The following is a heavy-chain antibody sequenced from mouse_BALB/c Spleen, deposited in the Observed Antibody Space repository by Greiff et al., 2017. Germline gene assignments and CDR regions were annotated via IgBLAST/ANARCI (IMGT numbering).Heavy chain of an antibody. D-gene: IGHD2-2*01. CDR3: AREGYRLFYYAMDY. CDR2: IDPANGNT. J-gene: IGHJ4*01. Sequence: EVQLQQSGAELVKPGASVKLSCTASGFNIKDTYMHWVKQRPEQGLEWIGRIDPANGNTKYDPKFQGKATITADTSSNTAYLQLSSLTSEDTAVYYCAREGYRLFYYAMDYWGQGTSVTVAS. CDR1: GFNIKDTY. V-gene: IGHV14-3*02.